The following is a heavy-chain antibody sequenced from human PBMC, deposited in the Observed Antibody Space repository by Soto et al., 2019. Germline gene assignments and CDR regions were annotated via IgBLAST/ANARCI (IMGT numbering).Heavy chain of an antibody. CDR2: ISGYNGQT. CDR3: ARDNRKELWVEGLNAMDV. V-gene: IGHV1-18*04. CDR1: AYTFTTYG. J-gene: IGHJ6*02. D-gene: IGHD3-10*01. Sequence: QVQLVQSGPEVKKPGASVKVSCKASAYTFTTYGISWVRQAPGQGLEWMGWISGYNGQTNYPQKFRGRVTLTTDTSTSKDNREMRSVRSDDTAMYYCARDNRKELWVEGLNAMDVWGQGTTVTVSS.